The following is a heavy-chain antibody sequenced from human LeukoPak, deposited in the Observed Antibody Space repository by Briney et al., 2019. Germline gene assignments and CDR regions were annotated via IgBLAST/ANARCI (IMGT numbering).Heavy chain of an antibody. J-gene: IGHJ4*02. CDR2: ISYDGSNK. CDR1: GFTFSNFG. CDR3: AEGWNTVDY. D-gene: IGHD4-17*01. Sequence: GRSLRLSCAASGFTFSNFGMHWVRQAPGKGLEWVAVISYDGSNKHYADSVQGRFSISRDNYKNTLYLQMNSLRVEDTAVYYCAEGWNTVDYWGQGTLVTVSS. V-gene: IGHV3-30*18.